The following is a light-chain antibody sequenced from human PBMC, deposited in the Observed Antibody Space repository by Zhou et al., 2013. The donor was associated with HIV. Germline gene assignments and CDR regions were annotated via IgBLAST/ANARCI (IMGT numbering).Light chain of an antibody. Sequence: DIVMTQSPLSLPVTPGEPASISCRSSQSLLHSNGYNYLDWFLQKPGQSPQLLIYLVSNRASGVPDRFSGSGSGTDFTLKISRVEAADVGVYYCMVGTRWPPSFTFGPGTRVHIK. J-gene: IGKJ3*01. CDR3: MVGTRWPPSFT. CDR1: QSLLHSNGYNY. V-gene: IGKV2-28*01. CDR2: LVS.